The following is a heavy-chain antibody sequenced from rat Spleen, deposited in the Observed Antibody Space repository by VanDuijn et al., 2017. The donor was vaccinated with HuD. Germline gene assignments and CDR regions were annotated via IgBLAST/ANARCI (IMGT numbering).Heavy chain of an antibody. V-gene: IGHV5-20*01. Sequence: EVQLVESGGGLVQPGRSLKLSCAASGFTFSDYYMAWVRQAPTKGLEWVASISYDGSSTYYRDSVKGRFTISRDNAKSTLYLQMDSLRSEDTATYYCTTHIPGLWGQGVMVTVSS. J-gene: IGHJ2*01. CDR1: GFTFSDYY. D-gene: IGHD1-4*01. CDR3: TTHIPGL. CDR2: ISYDGSST.